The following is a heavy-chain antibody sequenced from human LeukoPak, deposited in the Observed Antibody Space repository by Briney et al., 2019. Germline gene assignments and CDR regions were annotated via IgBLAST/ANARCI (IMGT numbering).Heavy chain of an antibody. Sequence: SETLSLTCTVSGGSISSSSYYWGWIRQPPGKGLECIGSLYYSGSTYYNPCLKSRVTISVDTSKNQFSLKLSSVTAADTAVYYCAREVSSTAIINYWGQGTLVTVSS. CDR3: AREVSSTAIINY. J-gene: IGHJ4*02. CDR1: GGSISSSSYY. D-gene: IGHD5-18*01. CDR2: LYYSGST. V-gene: IGHV4-39*02.